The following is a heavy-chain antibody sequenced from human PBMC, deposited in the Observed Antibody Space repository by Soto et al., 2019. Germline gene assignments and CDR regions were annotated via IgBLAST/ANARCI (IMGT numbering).Heavy chain of an antibody. D-gene: IGHD6-13*01. CDR2: IYYGGTT. Sequence: EMQLVETGGGLIQPGGSLRLSCAASGFTVSSDHMSWVRQAPGKGLEWISVIYYGGTTYYADSVQGRFTVARDSSKHTLYLQMNDLRPDDTAAYYCARDAAGFDILGQGPMVTVS. CDR1: GFTVSSDH. CDR3: ARDAAGFDI. V-gene: IGHV3-53*02. J-gene: IGHJ3*02.